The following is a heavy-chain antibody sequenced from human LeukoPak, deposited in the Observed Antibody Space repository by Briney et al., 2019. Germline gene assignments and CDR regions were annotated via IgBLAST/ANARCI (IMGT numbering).Heavy chain of an antibody. Sequence: GGSLRLSCAASGFSFSSYAMHWVRQAPGKGLEWVAVIAYDGSNIYYADSVKGRFTISRDSSKNTLYLQMNSLRADDTAVYYCARGAYSNSWLNFDYWGQGTLVTVSS. CDR2: IAYDGSNI. CDR3: ARGAYSNSWLNFDY. CDR1: GFSFSSYA. J-gene: IGHJ4*02. V-gene: IGHV3-30*04. D-gene: IGHD6-13*01.